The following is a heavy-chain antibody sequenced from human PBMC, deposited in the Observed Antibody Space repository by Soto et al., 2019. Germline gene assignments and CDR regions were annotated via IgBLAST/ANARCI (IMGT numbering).Heavy chain of an antibody. V-gene: IGHV3-23*01. D-gene: IGHD3-22*01. CDR3: AKDRAGVYFVPFDY. J-gene: IGHJ4*01. Sequence: ESGGGLVQPGGSLTLSCAASGFTFRSYAMSWVRQAPGKGLEWISSITGNTGKTEYADSVKGRFTVTKDNVKNTLNLEMNSLRVEDTATYYCAKDRAGVYFVPFDYWGQGARVTVSS. CDR1: GFTFRSYA. CDR2: ITGNTGKT.